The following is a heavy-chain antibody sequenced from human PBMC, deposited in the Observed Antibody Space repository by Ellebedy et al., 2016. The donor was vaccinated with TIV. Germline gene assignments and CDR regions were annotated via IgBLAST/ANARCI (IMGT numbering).Heavy chain of an antibody. D-gene: IGHD1-1*01. Sequence: SETLSLXCTVYGGSFSGYYWSWIRQSPGKGLEWIGSICYSGRIYYNPSLKSRVTISMDSSKNQFSFKVTSVTAADTAVYYCSREEDNSSQRDWGQGTLVTVSS. CDR1: GGSFSGYY. CDR3: SREEDNSSQRD. CDR2: ICYSGRI. V-gene: IGHV4-39*02. J-gene: IGHJ4*02.